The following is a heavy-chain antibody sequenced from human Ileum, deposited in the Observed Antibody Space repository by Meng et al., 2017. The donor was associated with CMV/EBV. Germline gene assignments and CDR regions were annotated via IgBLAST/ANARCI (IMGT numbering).Heavy chain of an antibody. J-gene: IGHJ4*02. CDR3: AHRPGYCSGGTCYGNFDY. V-gene: IGHV2-5*02. CDR2: IFSDDRK. D-gene: IGHD2-15*01. CDR1: STSGLG. Sequence: STSGLGVGWIRQPPGGALEWLALIFSDDRKCYSPSLKNRLTITKDTSKNQVVLTMTNMDPVDTATYYCAHRPGYCSGGTCYGNFDYWGQGALVTVSS.